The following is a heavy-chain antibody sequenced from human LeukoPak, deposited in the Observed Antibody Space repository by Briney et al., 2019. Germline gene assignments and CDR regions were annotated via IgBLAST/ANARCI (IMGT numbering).Heavy chain of an antibody. J-gene: IGHJ5*02. V-gene: IGHV1-18*01. D-gene: IGHD3-22*01. CDR2: ISAYNGDT. CDR3: AREGSLHDSGNHYLSWFDP. Sequence: GASVKVSCKTSGYTFNTYGIAWVRQAPGQGLERMGWISAYNGDTNYAQNVQDRVTMATDTSTTTAYMEPRSLRSDDTAVYYCAREGSLHDSGNHYLSWFDPWGQGTLVTVSS. CDR1: GYTFNTYG.